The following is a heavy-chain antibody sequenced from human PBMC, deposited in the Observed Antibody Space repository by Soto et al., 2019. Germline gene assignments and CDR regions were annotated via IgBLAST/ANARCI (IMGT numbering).Heavy chain of an antibody. CDR1: GFTFSTYW. V-gene: IGHV3-7*01. D-gene: IGHD3-3*02. CDR2: IKEDGSEK. Sequence: PGGSLRLSCVASGFTFSTYWMTWVRQAPGKGLEWVANIKEDGSEKYYVDSVKGRFTISRDNAKNSLYLQVKSLRVEDTAVYYCAREVHFYSYFDSWGQGTLVTVSS. J-gene: IGHJ4*02. CDR3: AREVHFYSYFDS.